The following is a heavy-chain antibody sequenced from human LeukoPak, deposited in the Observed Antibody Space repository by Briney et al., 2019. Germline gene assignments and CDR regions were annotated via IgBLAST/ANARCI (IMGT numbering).Heavy chain of an antibody. CDR3: ARIGSTMVRGAFDY. CDR2: ISSSSSTI. D-gene: IGHD3-10*01. J-gene: IGHJ4*02. CDR1: GFTFSSYS. Sequence: QPGGSLRLSRAASGFTFSSYSMNWVRQAPGKGLEWVSYISSSSSTIYYADSVKGRFTISRDNAKNSLYLQMNSLRAEDTAVYYCARIGSTMVRGAFDYWGQGTLVTVSS. V-gene: IGHV3-48*01.